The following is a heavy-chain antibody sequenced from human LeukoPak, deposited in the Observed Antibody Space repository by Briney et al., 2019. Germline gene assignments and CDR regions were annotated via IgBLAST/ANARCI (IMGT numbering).Heavy chain of an antibody. J-gene: IGHJ4*02. Sequence: PGGSLRLSCAASGFHFSAFWMNWVRQAPGKGLEWVASIRHDGSDKYYVDSLKGRFTISRDNAKNSLYLQMNSLRAEDTAVYYCARAIIVVANKYYFDYWGQGTLVTVSS. CDR1: GFHFSAFW. CDR3: ARAIIVVANKYYFDY. CDR2: IRHDGSDK. D-gene: IGHD2-15*01. V-gene: IGHV3-7*01.